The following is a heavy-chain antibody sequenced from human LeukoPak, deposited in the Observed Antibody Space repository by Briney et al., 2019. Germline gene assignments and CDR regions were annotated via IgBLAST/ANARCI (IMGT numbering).Heavy chain of an antibody. Sequence: GGPLRLSCAASGFTFSTYWMAWVRQAPGKGLEWVANIKGDESARHQADSVKGRFTISRDNAQNLVYLQMRSLRGEDTAVYYCARDVGGSLDYWGQGTLVTVSS. V-gene: IGHV3-7*01. J-gene: IGHJ4*02. D-gene: IGHD1-26*01. CDR3: ARDVGGSLDY. CDR1: GFTFSTYW. CDR2: IKGDESAR.